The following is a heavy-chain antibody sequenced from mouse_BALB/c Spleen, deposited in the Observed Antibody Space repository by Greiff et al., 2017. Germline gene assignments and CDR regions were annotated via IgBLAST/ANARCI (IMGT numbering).Heavy chain of an antibody. CDR2: IWAGGST. CDR3: AREGIGNQFFYAMDY. D-gene: IGHD2-1*01. CDR1: GFSLTSYG. Sequence: VMLVESGPGLVAPSQSLSITCTVSGFSLTSYGVHWVRQPPGKGLEWLGVIWAGGSTNYNSALMSRLSISKDNSKSQVFLKMNSLQTDDTAMYYCAREGIGNQFFYAMDYWGQGTSVTVSS. V-gene: IGHV2-9*02. J-gene: IGHJ4*01.